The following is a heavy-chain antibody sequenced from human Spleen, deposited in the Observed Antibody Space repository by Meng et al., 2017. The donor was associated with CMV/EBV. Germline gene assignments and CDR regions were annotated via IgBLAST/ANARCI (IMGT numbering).Heavy chain of an antibody. D-gene: IGHD6-19*01. CDR2: IYYSGST. CDR3: ASPRDGLMRSYSSGWYS. J-gene: IGHJ4*02. V-gene: IGHV4-39*07. Sequence: QPQLQEAGRGLVKPSETLSLTCTVSGGSISSSSYYWGWIRQPPGKGLEWIGSIYYSGSTYYNPSLKSRVTISVDTSKNQFSLKLSSVTAADTAVYYCASPRDGLMRSYSSGWYSWGQGTLVTVSS. CDR1: GGSISSSSYY.